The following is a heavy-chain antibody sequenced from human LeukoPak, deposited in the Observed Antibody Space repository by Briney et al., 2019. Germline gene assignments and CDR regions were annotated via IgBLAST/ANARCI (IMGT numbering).Heavy chain of an antibody. V-gene: IGHV1-3*01. CDR3: ARVLYLGTISSGWRNWFDP. CDR2: ISPGNGNT. Sequence: ASVKVSCKASGYTFTSYAIHWVRQAPGQRLEWMGWISPGNGNTKYSQNFQGRVTFISNTSATTAFMELSSLRSEDAAVYYCARVLYLGTISSGWRNWFDPWGQGTLVTVSS. D-gene: IGHD6-19*01. J-gene: IGHJ5*02. CDR1: GYTFTSYA.